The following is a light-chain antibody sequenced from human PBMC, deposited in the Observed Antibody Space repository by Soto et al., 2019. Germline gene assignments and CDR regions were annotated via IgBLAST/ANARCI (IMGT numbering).Light chain of an antibody. Sequence: EIVMTQSPATLSVSPGERATLSCRASQSVNNNLAWYQQKPGQAPRLLIYDASTRATGIPARFSGSGSGTDFTLTISSLQSEDFAVYYCQQYNNWPLTFGGGTKVDIE. V-gene: IGKV3-15*01. CDR3: QQYNNWPLT. CDR1: QSVNNN. J-gene: IGKJ4*01. CDR2: DAS.